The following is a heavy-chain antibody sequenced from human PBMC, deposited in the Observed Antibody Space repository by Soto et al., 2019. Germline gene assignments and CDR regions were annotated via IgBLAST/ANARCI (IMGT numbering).Heavy chain of an antibody. Sequence: ASVKVSCKASGGTFSSYAISWVRQAPGQGLEWMGGIIPIFGKANYAQKFQGRVTITADESTSTAYMELSSLRSEDTAVYYCASLAYGGGDCYLEGDYYYYMDDWGKGTTVTVSS. CDR1: GGTFSSYA. J-gene: IGHJ6*03. CDR3: ASLAYGGGDCYLEGDYYYYMDD. CDR2: IIPIFGKA. V-gene: IGHV1-69*13. D-gene: IGHD2-21*01.